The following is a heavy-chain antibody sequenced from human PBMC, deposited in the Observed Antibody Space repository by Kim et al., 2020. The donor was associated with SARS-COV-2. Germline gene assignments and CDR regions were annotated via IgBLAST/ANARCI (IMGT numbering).Heavy chain of an antibody. J-gene: IGHJ5*02. D-gene: IGHD3-3*01. CDR2: IVPVSNKA. CDR3: LTVVSGAFWSGYYLSVDP. CDR1: GGTFSTYA. Sequence: SVKVSCKASGGTFSTYAIGWVRQAPGQGLEWMGGIVPVSNKANYAQKFQGRVTLSADESKSTVYMELSSLRSEDTAVYYCLTVVSGAFWSGYYLSVDPW. V-gene: IGHV1-69*13.